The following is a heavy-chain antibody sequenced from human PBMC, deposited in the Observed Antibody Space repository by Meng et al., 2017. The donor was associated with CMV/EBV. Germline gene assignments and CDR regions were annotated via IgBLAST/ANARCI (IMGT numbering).Heavy chain of an antibody. V-gene: IGHV3-33*01. CDR3: ARGAHVDTAMVRYWFDP. CDR1: FTCSSYG. Sequence: FTCSSYGMPWVHQAPGKGLEWVAVIWYDGSNKYYADSVKGRFTISRDNSKNTLYLQMNSLRAEDTAVYYCARGAHVDTAMVRYWFDPWGQGTLVTVSS. D-gene: IGHD5-18*01. J-gene: IGHJ5*02. CDR2: IWYDGSNK.